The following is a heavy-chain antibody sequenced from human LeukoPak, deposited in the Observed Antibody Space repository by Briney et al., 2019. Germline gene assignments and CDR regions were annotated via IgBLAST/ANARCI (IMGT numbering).Heavy chain of an antibody. CDR2: IYPGDSDT. D-gene: IGHD3-10*01. CDR1: GHSFTSYW. V-gene: IGHV5-51*01. Sequence: GESLKISCKGSGHSFTSYWIGWVRQMPGKGLEWMGIIYPGDSDTRYSPSFQGQVTISADKSISTAYLQWSSLKASDTAMYYCARAYGSGSYYRSYYYGMDVWGQGTTVTVSS. CDR3: ARAYGSGSYYRSYYYGMDV. J-gene: IGHJ6*02.